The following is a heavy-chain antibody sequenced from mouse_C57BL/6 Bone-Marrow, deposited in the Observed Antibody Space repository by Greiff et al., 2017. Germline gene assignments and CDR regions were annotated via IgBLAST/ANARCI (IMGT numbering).Heavy chain of an antibody. V-gene: IGHV7-1*02. J-gene: IGHJ1*01. Sequence: EVQVVESGGGLVQPGGSLRLSCATSGFTFSDFYMEWVRQPPGKRLEWIAASRNKANDYTTEYSASVKGRFIVSRATSQSILYLQMNALRAEDTAIYYCARDYYGSSYWYFDVWGAGTTVTVSS. CDR3: ARDYYGSSYWYFDV. D-gene: IGHD1-1*01. CDR2: SRNKANDYTT. CDR1: GFTFSDFY.